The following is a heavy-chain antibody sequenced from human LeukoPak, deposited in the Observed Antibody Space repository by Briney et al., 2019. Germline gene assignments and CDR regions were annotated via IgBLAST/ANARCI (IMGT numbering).Heavy chain of an antibody. D-gene: IGHD3-16*01. CDR3: ARSNSYAFVY. CDR1: GFTFSNSG. V-gene: IGHV3-30*02. J-gene: IGHJ4*02. CDR2: IRFDGSVK. Sequence: GGSLRLSCAASGFTFSNSGMHWVRQAPGTGLEWVAFIRFDGSVKYYTDSVKGRFTISRDNSKNTLYLQMNSLRTEDTAVYYCARSNSYAFVYWGQGTLVTVSS.